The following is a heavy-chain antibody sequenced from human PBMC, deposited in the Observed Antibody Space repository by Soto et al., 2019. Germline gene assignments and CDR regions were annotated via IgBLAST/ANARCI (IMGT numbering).Heavy chain of an antibody. CDR3: ARAHLQYYYDSSGYPRGEDYFDY. CDR1: GGSISSGGYY. J-gene: IGHJ4*02. Sequence: QVQLQESGPGLVKPSQTLSLTCTVSGGSISSGGYYWSWIRQHPGKGLEWIGYIYYSGSTYYNPSLKRRVPISVDTSKHQFSLKLSSVTAADTAVYYCARAHLQYYYDSSGYPRGEDYFDYWGQGTLVTVSS. V-gene: IGHV4-31*03. D-gene: IGHD3-22*01. CDR2: IYYSGST.